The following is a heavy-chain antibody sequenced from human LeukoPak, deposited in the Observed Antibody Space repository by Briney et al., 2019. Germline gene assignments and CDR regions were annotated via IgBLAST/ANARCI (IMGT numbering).Heavy chain of an antibody. CDR2: INHSGST. D-gene: IGHD2-8*01. CDR3: ARYYCPNGVCSGFDH. V-gene: IGHV4-34*01. CDR1: GGSFSGYY. J-gene: IGHJ4*02. Sequence: KPSETLSLTCAVYGGSFSGYYWSWIRQPPGKGLEWIGEINHSGSTNYNPSLKSRVTISVDTSKNQFSLKLSSVTAADTAVYFCARYYCPNGVCSGFDHWGQGTLVTVSS.